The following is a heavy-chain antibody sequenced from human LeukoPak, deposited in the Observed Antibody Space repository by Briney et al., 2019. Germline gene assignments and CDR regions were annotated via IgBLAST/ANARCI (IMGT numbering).Heavy chain of an antibody. CDR3: ARAVDTAMAVGYYYMDV. CDR2: IYYSGST. J-gene: IGHJ6*03. V-gene: IGHV4-59*01. Sequence: SETLSLTYTVSGGSISSYYWNWIRQPPGKGLEWIGYIYYSGSTYYNPSLKSRVTISVDTSKNQFSLKLSSVTAADTAVYYCARAVDTAMAVGYYYMDVWGKGTTVTVSS. CDR1: GGSISSYY. D-gene: IGHD5-18*01.